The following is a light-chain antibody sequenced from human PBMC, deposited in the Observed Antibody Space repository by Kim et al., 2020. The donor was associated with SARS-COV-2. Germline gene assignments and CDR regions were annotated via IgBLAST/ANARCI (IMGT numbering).Light chain of an antibody. CDR3: QAWDSGTVV. CDR2: QDF. CDR1: KLGEKY. Sequence: SYELTQPPSVSVSPGQTVTHTCSGDKLGEKYSCWYQQRSGQSPILLIYQDFKRPSGIPERFSGSNFGNTATLTISGTQTVDEADYYCQAWDSGTVVFGGGTKLTVL. V-gene: IGLV3-1*01. J-gene: IGLJ2*01.